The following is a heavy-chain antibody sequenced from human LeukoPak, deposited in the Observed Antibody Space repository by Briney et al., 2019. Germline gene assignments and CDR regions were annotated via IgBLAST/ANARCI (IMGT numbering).Heavy chain of an antibody. J-gene: IGHJ6*02. V-gene: IGHV3-23*01. Sequence: PGGSLRLSCAASGFTFSSHAMSWVRQAPGKGLEWVSAISGSGGSTYYADSVKGRFTISRDNSKNTLYLQMNSLRAEDTAVYYCAKDRELVPRYYYYGMDVWGQGTTVTVSS. CDR1: GFTFSSHA. D-gene: IGHD6-13*01. CDR2: ISGSGGST. CDR3: AKDRELVPRYYYYGMDV.